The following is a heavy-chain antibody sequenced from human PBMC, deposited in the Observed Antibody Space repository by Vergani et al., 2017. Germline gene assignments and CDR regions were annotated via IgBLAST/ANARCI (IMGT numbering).Heavy chain of an antibody. V-gene: IGHV4-61*02. CDR2: IYTSGST. J-gene: IGHJ1*01. CDR1: GGSISSGSYY. Sequence: QVQLQESGPGLVKPSQTLSLTCTVSGGSISSGSYYWSWIRQPAGKGLEWIGRIYTSGSTNYNPSLKSRVTISVDTSKNQFSLKLRSVTAADTAVYYCARDWGGYFQHWGQGTLVTVSS. D-gene: IGHD3-16*01. CDR3: ARDWGGYFQH.